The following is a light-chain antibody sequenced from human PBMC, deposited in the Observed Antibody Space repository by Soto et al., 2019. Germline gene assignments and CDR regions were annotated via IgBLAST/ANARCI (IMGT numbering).Light chain of an antibody. CDR3: GTWDSSLSAL. J-gene: IGLJ1*01. V-gene: IGLV1-51*01. Sequence: QSVLTQAPSVSAAPGQKVTISCSGRSPNIGNNYVSWYQQLPGTAPKLLIYDNNKRPSGIPDRFSGSKSGTSATLGITGLQTGDKADYYCGTWDSSLSALFGTGTKVTVL. CDR2: DNN. CDR1: SPNIGNNY.